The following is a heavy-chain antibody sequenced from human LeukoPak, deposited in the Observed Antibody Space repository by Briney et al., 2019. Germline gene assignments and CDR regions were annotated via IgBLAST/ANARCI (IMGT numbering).Heavy chain of an antibody. V-gene: IGHV3-66*01. D-gene: IGHD1-26*01. CDR3: ARSIVGALKPDY. J-gene: IGHJ4*02. CDR1: GFTVSSNY. CDR2: IYSGGST. Sequence: GGSLRLSRAASGFTVSSNYMSWVRQAPGKGLEWVSVIYSGGSTYYADSVKGRFTISRDNSKDTLYLQMNSLRAGDTAVYYCARSIVGALKPDYWGQGTLVTVSS.